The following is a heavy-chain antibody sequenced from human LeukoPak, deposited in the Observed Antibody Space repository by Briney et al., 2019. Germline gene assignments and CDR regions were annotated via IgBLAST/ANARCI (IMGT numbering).Heavy chain of an antibody. V-gene: IGHV4-59*12. D-gene: IGHD1-26*01. CDR3: ARDPMGGATSHYYYYGMDV. J-gene: IGHJ6*02. Sequence: PSETLSLTCTVSGDSINDYYWSWIRQPPGERPEWIGYVYFSGSTNYNPSLKSRVTISVDTSKNQFSLKLSSVTAADTAVYYCARDPMGGATSHYYYYGMDVWGQGTTVTVSS. CDR1: GDSINDYY. CDR2: VYFSGST.